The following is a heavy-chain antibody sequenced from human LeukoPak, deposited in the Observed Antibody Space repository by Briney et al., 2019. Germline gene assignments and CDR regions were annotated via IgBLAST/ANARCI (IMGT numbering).Heavy chain of an antibody. CDR3: ARHVGDSSGWYWGFDY. CDR1: RYSFTNYW. Sequence: GESLKISCKGSRYSFTNYWIGWVRQMPGKGLEWMGIIYPGDSDTRYSPSFQGQVTISADKSIGTAYLQWSSLKASDTAMYYCARHVGDSSGWYWGFDYWGQGTLVTVSS. CDR2: IYPGDSDT. V-gene: IGHV5-51*01. J-gene: IGHJ4*02. D-gene: IGHD6-19*01.